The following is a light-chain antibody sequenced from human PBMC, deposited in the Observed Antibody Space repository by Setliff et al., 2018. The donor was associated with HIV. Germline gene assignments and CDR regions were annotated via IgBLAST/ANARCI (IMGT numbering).Light chain of an antibody. V-gene: IGLV2-14*01. CDR2: EVS. CDR1: NSDVGAYNY. CDR3: SAYSTLFIYI. Sequence: QSVLAQPASVSGSPGQSITISCTGTNSDVGAYNYVYWYQQHPGKAPKLVIYEVSNRPSGVSNRFSGSKSGNTASLTISGLQAEDEADYYCSAYSTLFIYIFGTGTKVTVL. J-gene: IGLJ1*01.